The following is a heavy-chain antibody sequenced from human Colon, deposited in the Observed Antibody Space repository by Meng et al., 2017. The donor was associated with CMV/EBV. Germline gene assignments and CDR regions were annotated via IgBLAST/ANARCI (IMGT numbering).Heavy chain of an antibody. J-gene: IGHJ3*02. CDR1: GFTFSSYA. CDR3: AKARSTSWYDAFDI. D-gene: IGHD2-2*01. V-gene: IGHV3-23*03. Sequence: GGSLRPSCAASGFTFSSYAMSWVRQAPGKGLEWVSVIYSGGSSTYYADSVKGRFTISRDNSKNTLYLQMNSLRAEDTAVYYCAKARSTSWYDAFDIWGQGTMVTVSS. CDR2: IYSGGSST.